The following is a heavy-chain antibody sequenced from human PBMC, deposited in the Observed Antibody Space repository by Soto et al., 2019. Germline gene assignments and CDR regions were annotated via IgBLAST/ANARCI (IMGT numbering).Heavy chain of an antibody. D-gene: IGHD2-2*01. CDR2: IKQDGSEK. V-gene: IGHV3-7*01. CDR3: ARDRGDIAVVPAANDY. J-gene: IGHJ4*02. Sequence: VGSLRLSCAASGFTFSSYWMSWVRQAPGKGLEWVANIKQDGSEKYYVDSVKGRFTISRDNAKNSLYLQMNSLRAEDTAVYYCARDRGDIAVVPAANDYWGQGTLVTVSS. CDR1: GFTFSSYW.